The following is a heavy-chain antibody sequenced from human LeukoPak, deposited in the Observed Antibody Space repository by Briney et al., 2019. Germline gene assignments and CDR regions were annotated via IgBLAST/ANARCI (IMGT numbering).Heavy chain of an antibody. V-gene: IGHV4-38-2*02. Sequence: PSDTLSLTCTVSGYSISSGYYWGWIRQAPGAGLGWIGSIYHSGSTYYNPSLKSRVTISVDTSKNQFSLKLSSVTAADTAVYYCATLTARVLPGPAEDCGVLDYWGQGTLVTVSS. CDR3: ATLTARVLPGPAEDCGVLDY. J-gene: IGHJ4*02. D-gene: IGHD3-3*01. CDR1: GYSISSGYY. CDR2: IYHSGST.